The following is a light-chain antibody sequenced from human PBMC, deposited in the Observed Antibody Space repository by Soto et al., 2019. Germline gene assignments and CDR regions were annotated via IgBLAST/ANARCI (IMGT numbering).Light chain of an antibody. CDR2: DDN. Sequence: QSVLTQPASVSGSPGQSITISCTGTSSDIGANNYVHWYRHDPGTAPKLLMSDDNNRPSGVADRFSGSKSGTSASLAITRLQAEDEADYYCQSYDSSLNRVFGTGTKVTVL. J-gene: IGLJ1*01. CDR3: QSYDSSLNRV. V-gene: IGLV1-40*01. CDR1: SSDIGANNY.